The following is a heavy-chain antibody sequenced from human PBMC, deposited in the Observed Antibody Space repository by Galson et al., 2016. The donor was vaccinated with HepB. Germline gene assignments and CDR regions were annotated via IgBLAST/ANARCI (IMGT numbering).Heavy chain of an antibody. J-gene: IGHJ4*02. D-gene: IGHD1-1*01. CDR2: TYYRSKWYN. CDR3: ARAWTSRPSTRQTDHFDY. V-gene: IGHV6-1*01. CDR1: GDSVSSRTAS. Sequence: CAISGDSVSSRTASWNWIRQSPSRGLEWLGRTYYRSKWYNEYATSVEGRININPDTTENHFSPHLNSVTPEDTAMYYCARAWTSRPSTRQTDHFDYWGQGTLVTVSS.